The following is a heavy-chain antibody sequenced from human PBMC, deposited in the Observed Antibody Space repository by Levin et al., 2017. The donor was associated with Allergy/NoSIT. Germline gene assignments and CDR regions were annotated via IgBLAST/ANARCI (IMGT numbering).Heavy chain of an antibody. CDR2: ISASTNSI. V-gene: IGHV3-21*01. D-gene: IGHD3-10*01. CDR3: ARGFDYYDAESYSQIYVYYYFDA. Sequence: PGGSLRLSCAASGFAFNSDTLNWVRQAPGKGPEWVSSISASTNSIYYADSVKGRFIVSRDNAKNSLYLQLNSLRVEDTAVYYCARGFDYYDAESYSQIYVYYYFDAWGKGTTVTVSS. J-gene: IGHJ6*03. CDR1: GFAFNSDT.